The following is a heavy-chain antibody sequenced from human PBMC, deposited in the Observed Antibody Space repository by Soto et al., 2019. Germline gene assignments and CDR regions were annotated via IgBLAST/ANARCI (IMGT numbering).Heavy chain of an antibody. CDR3: ARDKRDLRFLEWSYYFDY. CDR2: INGDGSST. V-gene: IGHV3-74*01. D-gene: IGHD3-3*01. CDR1: GFTFSTNW. Sequence: SLRLSCAASGFTFSTNWMHWVRQAPGKGLVWVSRINGDGSSTAYGDSVKGRFTISRDNAKNTLFLQMNSLRAEDTAIYYCARDKRDLRFLEWSYYFDYWGQGTLVTVSS. J-gene: IGHJ4*02.